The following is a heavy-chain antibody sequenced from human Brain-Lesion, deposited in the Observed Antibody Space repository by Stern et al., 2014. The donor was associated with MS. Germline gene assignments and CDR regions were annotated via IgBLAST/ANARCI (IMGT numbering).Heavy chain of an antibody. CDR2: INPNTGGT. D-gene: IGHD3-3*01. Sequence: VQLVESGAEVKKPGASVKVSCKTSGYIFTGYYIHWVRQAPGQGLEWMAWINPNTGGTNHAQKFQGRVTMSRDTSISTAYVELSSLTSDDTAVYYCARDQRGITIFGVVTDYYYLGMDVWGQGTTVTVSS. CDR3: ARDQRGITIFGVVTDYYYLGMDV. CDR1: GYIFTGYY. J-gene: IGHJ6*02. V-gene: IGHV1-2*02.